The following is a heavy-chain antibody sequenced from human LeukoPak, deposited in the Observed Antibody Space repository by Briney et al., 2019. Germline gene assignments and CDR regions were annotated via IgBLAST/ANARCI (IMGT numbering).Heavy chain of an antibody. CDR1: GGSISSSSYY. D-gene: IGHD6-6*01. Sequence: PSETLSLTCTVSGGSISSSSYYWGWIRQPPGTGLEWIGSIYYSGSTYYNPSLKSRVTISVDTSKNQFSLKLSSVTAADTAVYYCASQHRPSGWYSSSSLDYWGQGTLVTVSS. CDR3: ASQHRPSGWYSSSSLDY. V-gene: IGHV4-39*01. CDR2: IYYSGST. J-gene: IGHJ4*02.